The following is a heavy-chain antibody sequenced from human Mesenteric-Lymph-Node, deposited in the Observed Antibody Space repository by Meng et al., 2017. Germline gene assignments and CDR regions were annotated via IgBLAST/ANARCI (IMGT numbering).Heavy chain of an antibody. V-gene: IGHV1-2*06. CDR3: ARDGNGGRSWYERDAFDI. CDR1: GYTFTGYY. J-gene: IGHJ3*02. Sequence: ASVKVSCKASGYTFTGYYMHWVRQAPGQGLEWMGRINPNSGGTNYAQKFQGRVTMTRDTSISTAYMELSRLRSDDTAVYYCARDGNGGRSWYERDAFDIWGQGTMVTVSS. CDR2: INPNSGGT. D-gene: IGHD6-13*01.